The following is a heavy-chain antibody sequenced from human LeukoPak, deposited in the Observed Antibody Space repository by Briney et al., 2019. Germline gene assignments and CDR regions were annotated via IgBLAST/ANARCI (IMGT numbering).Heavy chain of an antibody. CDR2: IKQDASQE. J-gene: IGHJ4*02. CDR1: GFTFSTYA. Sequence: QAGGSLRLSCAASGFTFSTYAMSWARQAPGKGPEWVAHIKQDASQEDHVDSVKGRFTISRDNAKNSLYLQMNSLRAEDTAVYYCARGVVYPTWSGPHWSDYWGQGTLVTVSS. V-gene: IGHV3-7*01. D-gene: IGHD3-3*01. CDR3: ARGVVYPTWSGPHWSDY.